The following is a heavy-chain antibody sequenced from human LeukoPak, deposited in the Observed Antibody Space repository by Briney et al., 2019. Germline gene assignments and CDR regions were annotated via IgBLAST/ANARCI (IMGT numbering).Heavy chain of an antibody. CDR3: ARTHGGAGSPNNFDY. CDR2: LYSGGST. D-gene: IGHD3-10*01. J-gene: IGHJ4*02. V-gene: IGHV3-53*01. CDR1: GFTVSSDY. Sequence: GGSLRLSCAASGFTVSSDYMSWVRQAPGKGPEWVSTLYSGGSTYYADSVKGRFTISRDHSKNTVYLQMNSLRAEDTALYYCARTHGGAGSPNNFDYWGRGTLVTVSS.